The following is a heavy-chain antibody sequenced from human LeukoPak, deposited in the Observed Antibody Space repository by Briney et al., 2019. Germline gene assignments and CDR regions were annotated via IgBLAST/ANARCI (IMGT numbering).Heavy chain of an antibody. D-gene: IGHD2-2*01. V-gene: IGHV1-2*02. CDR3: ARVSRCSSTSCYYYFDY. CDR2: INPNSGGT. Sequence: GSSVKVSCKSSGGNFNTYAISWLRQAPGQGLEWMGWINPNSGGTNYAQKFQGRVTMTRDTSISTAYMELSRLRSDDTAVYYCARVSRCSSTSCYYYFDYWGQGTLVTVSS. J-gene: IGHJ4*02. CDR1: GGNFNTYA.